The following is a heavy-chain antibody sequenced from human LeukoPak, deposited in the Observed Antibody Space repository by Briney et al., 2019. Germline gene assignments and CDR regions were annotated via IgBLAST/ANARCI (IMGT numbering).Heavy chain of an antibody. J-gene: IGHJ4*02. CDR1: GFTFSDYD. Sequence: GGSLRLSCAASGFTFSDYDMNWVRQAPGKGLEWISYISTTSTTTYYADSVKGRFTISRDNSKNTLYLQMNSLRAEDTAVYYCAKERISIAVAGYFDYWGQGTLVTVSS. D-gene: IGHD6-19*01. V-gene: IGHV3-23*01. CDR3: AKERISIAVAGYFDY. CDR2: ISTTSTTT.